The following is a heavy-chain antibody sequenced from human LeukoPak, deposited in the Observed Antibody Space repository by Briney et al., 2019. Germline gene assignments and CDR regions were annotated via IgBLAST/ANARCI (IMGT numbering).Heavy chain of an antibody. Sequence: PGGSLRLSCAASVFTFSSYTMNWVRQAPGKGLEWVSSISYSNSYICYADSVKGRFTISRDTAKNSLYLQMNSLRAEDTAVYYCARGGRTVTTPVGVDYWGQGTLVTVSS. J-gene: IGHJ4*02. CDR1: VFTFSSYT. CDR3: ARGGRTVTTPVGVDY. V-gene: IGHV3-21*01. D-gene: IGHD4-17*01. CDR2: ISYSNSYI.